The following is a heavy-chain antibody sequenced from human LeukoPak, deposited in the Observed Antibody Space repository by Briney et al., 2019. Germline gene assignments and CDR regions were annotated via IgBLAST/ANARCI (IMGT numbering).Heavy chain of an antibody. CDR1: GFTFSSSA. CDR3: AKGGGQGHFAY. V-gene: IGHV3-23*01. J-gene: IGHJ4*02. Sequence: GGSLRLSCAASGFTFSSSAMSWVRQAPGKGLEWVSAISNNGGYTYYADSVQGRFTISRDNSKNTLFLQMSSLRAEDTAVYYCAKGGGQGHFAYWGQGTLVTVSS. CDR2: ISNNGGYT.